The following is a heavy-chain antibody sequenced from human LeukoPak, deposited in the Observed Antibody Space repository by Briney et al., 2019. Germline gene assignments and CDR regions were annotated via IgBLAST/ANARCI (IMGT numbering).Heavy chain of an antibody. J-gene: IGHJ3*02. CDR2: NYYSGST. D-gene: IGHD2-2*03. V-gene: IGHV4-39*07. CDR3: ARETDNLLDIVVVPAALDGAFDI. CDR1: GGSISSSSYY. Sequence: SETLSLTCTVSGGSISSSSYYWGWIRQPPGKGLEWIGSNYYSGSTYYNPSLKSRVTISVDTSKNQFSLKLSSVTAADTAVYYCARETDNLLDIVVVPAALDGAFDIWGQGTMVTVSS.